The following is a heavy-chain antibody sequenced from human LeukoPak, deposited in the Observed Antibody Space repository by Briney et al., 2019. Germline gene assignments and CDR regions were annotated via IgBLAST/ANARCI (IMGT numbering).Heavy chain of an antibody. CDR1: GYTLTELS. V-gene: IGHV1-24*01. J-gene: IGHJ4*02. CDR3: ARALHTGYDHWYFDY. D-gene: IGHD5-12*01. CDR2: FDPEDGVT. Sequence: ASVKVSCKVSGYTLTELSMHWVRQAPGKGLEWMGGFDPEDGVTIYAQKFQGRVTMTEDTSTDTAYMELSSLRSEDTAVYYCARALHTGYDHWYFDYWGQGTLVTVSS.